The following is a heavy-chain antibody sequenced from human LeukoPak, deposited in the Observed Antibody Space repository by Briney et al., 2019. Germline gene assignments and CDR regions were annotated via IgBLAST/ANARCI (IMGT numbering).Heavy chain of an antibody. CDR1: GGSFSGYY. CDR2: INHSGST. J-gene: IGHJ4*02. D-gene: IGHD3-22*01. V-gene: IGHV4-34*01. Sequence: SETLSPTCAVYGGSFSGYYWSWIRQPPGKGLEWIGEINHSGSTNYNPSLKSRVTISVDTSKNQFSLKLSSVAAADTAVYYCARNRYYYDSSGYDRDYWGQGTLVAVSS. CDR3: ARNRYYYDSSGYDRDY.